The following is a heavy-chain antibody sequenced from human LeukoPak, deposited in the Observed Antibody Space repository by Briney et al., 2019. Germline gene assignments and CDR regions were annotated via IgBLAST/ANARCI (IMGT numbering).Heavy chain of an antibody. CDR3: TSRGFRLPLDAFDV. V-gene: IGHV4-39*01. CDR2: IYSNGDT. Sequence: SETLSLTCTVSGGPITRSAYYWVWVRQSPGRGLEWLGSIYSNGDTYYNPSFESRVTIAIETSKNQFSLKTTSVTAADTAAYYCTSRGFRLPLDAFDVWGQGTRVAVSS. CDR1: GGPITRSAYY. D-gene: IGHD5-24*01. J-gene: IGHJ3*01.